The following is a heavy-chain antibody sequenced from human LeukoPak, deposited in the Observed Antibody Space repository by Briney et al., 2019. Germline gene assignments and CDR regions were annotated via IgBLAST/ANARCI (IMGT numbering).Heavy chain of an antibody. D-gene: IGHD3-22*01. CDR1: GFTFTDYF. V-gene: IGHV3-7*01. CDR2: IKHNGGEK. CDR3: ARDRGWRTSGYYLYHFNY. Sequence: GGSLRLSCVASGFTFTDYFMSWVRQAPGKGLEWVASIKHNGGEKYYVDSAKGRFTISRDNAKNSLYLEMSSLRAEDTAVYYCARDRGWRTSGYYLYHFNYWGQGTLVTFAS. J-gene: IGHJ4*02.